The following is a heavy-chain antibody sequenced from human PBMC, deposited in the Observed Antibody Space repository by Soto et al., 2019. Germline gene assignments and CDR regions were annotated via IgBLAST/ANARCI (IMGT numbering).Heavy chain of an antibody. D-gene: IGHD3-3*01. CDR1: GDTFTSYY. J-gene: IGHJ5*02. V-gene: IGHV1-46*01. Sequence: ASVKVCCEAPGDTFTSYYLNWVRQAPGQGLEWMGVINPHGGSTKYAQKFQGRITMTRDTSRSTVYMELSSLRSDDTAIYYCARSSGGNFGIIIEGSNWFDPWGQGTLVTVSS. CDR2: INPHGGST. CDR3: ARSSGGNFGIIIEGSNWFDP.